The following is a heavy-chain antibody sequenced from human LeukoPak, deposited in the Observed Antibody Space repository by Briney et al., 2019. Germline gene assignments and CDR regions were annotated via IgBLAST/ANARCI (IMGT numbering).Heavy chain of an antibody. Sequence: SETLSLTCTVSGGSISSGSYYWSWIRQPAGKGLEWIGRIYTSGSTNYNPSLKSRVTISVDTSKNQFSLKLSSVTAADTAVYYCARSPFDIWGQGTMVTVSS. CDR1: GGSISSGSYY. CDR2: IYTSGST. V-gene: IGHV4-61*02. J-gene: IGHJ3*02. CDR3: ARSPFDI.